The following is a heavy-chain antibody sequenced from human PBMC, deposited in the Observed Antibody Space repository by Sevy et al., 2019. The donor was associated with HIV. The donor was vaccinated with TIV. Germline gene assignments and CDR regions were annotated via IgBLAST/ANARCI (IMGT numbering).Heavy chain of an antibody. CDR2: IYSGGST. CDR3: ARDGGKNSSRTFGLDY. CDR1: GFTVSSNY. D-gene: IGHD6-13*01. J-gene: IGHJ4*02. Sequence: GESLKISCAASGFTVSSNYMSWVRQAPGKGLEWVSVIYSGGSTYYADCVKGRFTISRDNSKNTLYLQMNSLRAEDTAVYYCARDGGKNSSRTFGLDYWGQGTLVTVSS. V-gene: IGHV3-53*01.